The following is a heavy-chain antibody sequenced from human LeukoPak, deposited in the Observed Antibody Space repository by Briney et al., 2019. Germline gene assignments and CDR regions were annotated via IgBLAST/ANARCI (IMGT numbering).Heavy chain of an antibody. CDR1: GGSFSSYY. D-gene: IGHD2/OR15-2a*01. J-gene: IGHJ4*02. Sequence: KPSETLSLTCAVYGGSFSSYYWSWIRQPPGEGLEWIGYIYTSGSTNYNPSLKSRVTISLDTSNNQFSLKLSSVTAADTAVYYCARGDFYRYYFDYWGQGTLVTVSS. CDR2: IYTSGST. CDR3: ARGDFYRYYFDY. V-gene: IGHV4-4*09.